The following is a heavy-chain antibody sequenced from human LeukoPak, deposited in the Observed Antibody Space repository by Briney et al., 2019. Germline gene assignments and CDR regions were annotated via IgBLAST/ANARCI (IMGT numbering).Heavy chain of an antibody. V-gene: IGHV4-39*01. D-gene: IGHD1-26*01. CDR3: ARSVGAFDI. CDR2: IYYSGST. Sequence: PSETLSLTCTVSGGSISSSSYYWGWIRQPPGKGLEWIGSIYYSGSTYYNPSLKSRVTISVGTSKNQFSLKLSSVTAADPAVYYCARSVGAFDIWGQGTMVTVSS. J-gene: IGHJ3*02. CDR1: GGSISSSSYY.